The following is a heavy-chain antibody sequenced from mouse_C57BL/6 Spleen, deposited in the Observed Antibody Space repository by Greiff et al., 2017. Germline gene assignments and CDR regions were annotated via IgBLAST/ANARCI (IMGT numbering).Heavy chain of an antibody. V-gene: IGHV1-9*01. CDR3: ARGDDGYYGFAY. CDR1: GYTFTGYW. CDR2: ILPGSGST. J-gene: IGHJ3*01. Sequence: VQLQQSGAELMKPGASVTLSCKASGYTFTGYWIEWVQQRPGHGLEWIGVILPGSGSTYYNAKFKGQATFTADTSSNTDYRQLSSLTTEDSAIYYGARGDDGYYGFAYWGQGTLVTVSA. D-gene: IGHD2-3*01.